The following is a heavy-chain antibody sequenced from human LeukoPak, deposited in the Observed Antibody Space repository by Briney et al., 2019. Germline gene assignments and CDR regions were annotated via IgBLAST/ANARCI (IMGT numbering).Heavy chain of an antibody. Sequence: GGSLRLSCAASGFTFSSYSMNWVRQAPGKGLEWVSYISSSSSTIYYADSVKGRFTISRDNAKNSLYLQMNSLRDEDTAVYYCARDAPYYYATYYFDYWGQGTLVTVSS. J-gene: IGHJ4*02. V-gene: IGHV3-48*02. D-gene: IGHD3-10*01. CDR2: ISSSSSTI. CDR3: ARDAPYYYATYYFDY. CDR1: GFTFSSYS.